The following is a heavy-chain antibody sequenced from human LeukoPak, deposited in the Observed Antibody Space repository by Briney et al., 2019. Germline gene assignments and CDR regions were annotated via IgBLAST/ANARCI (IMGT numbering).Heavy chain of an antibody. Sequence: ASVKVSCKASGYTFTGYYMHWVRQAPGQGLEWMGWINPNSGGTNYAQKFQGRVTMTRDTSISTAYMELSRLRSDDTAVYYCATSSVWVIVEVPAAIGDADFDYWGQGTLVTVSS. CDR1: GYTFTGYY. J-gene: IGHJ4*02. CDR2: INPNSGGT. V-gene: IGHV1-2*02. D-gene: IGHD2-2*02. CDR3: ATSSVWVIVEVPAAIGDADFDY.